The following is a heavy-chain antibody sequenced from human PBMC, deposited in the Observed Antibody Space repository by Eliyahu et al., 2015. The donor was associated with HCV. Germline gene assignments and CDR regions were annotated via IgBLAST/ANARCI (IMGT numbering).Heavy chain of an antibody. Sequence: EVQLVESGGGLVQSGGSLRLSCAASGFTFSSYWMHWVRQTPGKGLEWVSRVNSDGKNTSHADSVKGRFTISRDNARNTVYLQMNSLTAEDTAVYYCATSRYSGSHFDNWGQGTLVTVSS. CDR1: GFTFSSYW. V-gene: IGHV3-74*01. D-gene: IGHD1-26*01. CDR2: VNSDGKNT. CDR3: ATSRYSGSHFDN. J-gene: IGHJ4*02.